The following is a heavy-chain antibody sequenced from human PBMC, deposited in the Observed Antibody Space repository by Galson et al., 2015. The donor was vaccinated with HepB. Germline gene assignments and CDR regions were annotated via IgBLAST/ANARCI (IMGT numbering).Heavy chain of an antibody. CDR3: ARDSGRGKVAPAGIGVAKNWFDP. J-gene: IGHJ5*02. D-gene: IGHD6-13*01. CDR1: GFTFSLYA. V-gene: IGHV3-30-3*01. Sequence: SLRLSCAASGFTFSLYALAWVRQAPGKGLEWVALISYDGTNEYYADSVKGRFTISRDDSKNTLYLQMNSLRAEDTALYYCARDSGRGKVAPAGIGVAKNWFDPWGQGTLVTVST. CDR2: ISYDGTNE.